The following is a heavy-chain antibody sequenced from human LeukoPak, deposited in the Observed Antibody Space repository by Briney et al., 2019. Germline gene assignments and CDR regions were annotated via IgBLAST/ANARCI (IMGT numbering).Heavy chain of an antibody. Sequence: SQTLSLTCTVSGGSISSGDYYWSWIRQPPGRGLEWIGYIYYSGGTYYNPSLKSRVTISVDTSKNQFSLKLSAVTAADTAVYYCARAGVGSLRGVIFLGFDPWGQGTLVTASS. CDR1: GGSISSGDYY. CDR2: IYYSGGT. D-gene: IGHD3-10*01. V-gene: IGHV4-30-4*01. J-gene: IGHJ5*02. CDR3: ARAGVGSLRGVIFLGFDP.